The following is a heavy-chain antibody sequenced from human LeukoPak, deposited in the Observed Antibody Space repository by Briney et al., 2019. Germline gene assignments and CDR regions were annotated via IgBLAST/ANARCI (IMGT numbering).Heavy chain of an antibody. CDR3: ARDKVYYGSGSSDY. J-gene: IGHJ4*02. D-gene: IGHD3-10*01. CDR2: IYYSGST. CDR1: GGSISSSNYY. Sequence: SETLSLTCTVSGGSISSSNYYWGWIRQPPGKGLEWIGSIYYSGSTYYNPSLKSRVTISVDTSKNQFSLKLSSVTAADTAVYYCARDKVYYGSGSSDYWGQGTLVTVSS. V-gene: IGHV4-39*07.